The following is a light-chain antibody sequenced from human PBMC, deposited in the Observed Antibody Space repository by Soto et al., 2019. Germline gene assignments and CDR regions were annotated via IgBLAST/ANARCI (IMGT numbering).Light chain of an antibody. Sequence: QSVLTQPRSVSGSPGQSVTISCTGTSSDVGGYNYVSWYQQHPGKAPKLMIYDVSKRPSGVPDRFSGSKSGNTASLTISVLQAEDEADYYCCSYAGSYTFGVFGGGTKLTVL. CDR1: SSDVGGYNY. J-gene: IGLJ3*02. CDR3: CSYAGSYTFGV. V-gene: IGLV2-11*01. CDR2: DVS.